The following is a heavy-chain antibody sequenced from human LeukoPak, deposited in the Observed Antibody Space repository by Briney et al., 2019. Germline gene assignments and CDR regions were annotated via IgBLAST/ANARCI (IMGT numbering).Heavy chain of an antibody. CDR3: ATSSSWYGDY. Sequence: PGGSLRLSCAASGFTFSSYAMSWVRQAPGKGLEWVSSISSSSSYIYYADSVKGRFTISRDNAKNSLYLQMNSLRAEDTAVYYCATSSSWYGDYWGQGTLVTVSS. CDR2: ISSSSSYI. D-gene: IGHD6-13*01. CDR1: GFTFSSYA. J-gene: IGHJ4*02. V-gene: IGHV3-21*01.